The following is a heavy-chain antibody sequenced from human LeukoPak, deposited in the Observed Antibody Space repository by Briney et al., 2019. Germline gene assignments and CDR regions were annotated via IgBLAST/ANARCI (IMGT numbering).Heavy chain of an antibody. D-gene: IGHD4-17*01. CDR3: ARHLNPYGDYDRGDPRFDL. J-gene: IGHJ5*02. V-gene: IGHV1/OR15-1*04. Sequence: GASVKVSCKASGYIFTDYYMHWVRQAPGQELGWMGRINPNSGGTNYAQKFQGRVTMTRDTSISTAFMELRSLTSDDTAVYYCARHLNPYGDYDRGDPRFDLWGQGTLVTVSS. CDR2: INPNSGGT. CDR1: GYIFTDYY.